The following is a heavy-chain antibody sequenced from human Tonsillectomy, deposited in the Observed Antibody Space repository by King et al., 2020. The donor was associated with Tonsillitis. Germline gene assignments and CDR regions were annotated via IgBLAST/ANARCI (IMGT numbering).Heavy chain of an antibody. J-gene: IGHJ4*02. CDR2: ISSRYNTR. CDR1: GFTFSSYS. D-gene: IGHD3-22*01. Sequence: EVQLVESGGGLVQPGGSLRLSCAASGFTFSSYSMNWVRQAPGRGLEWVSHISSRYNTRYYADSVKGRFTISRDNAKNSVYLQMNSLRAEDTAVYYCTREYYYDTSGYYDESENFDYWGQGTLVTVSS. CDR3: TREYYYDTSGYYDESENFDY. V-gene: IGHV3-48*04.